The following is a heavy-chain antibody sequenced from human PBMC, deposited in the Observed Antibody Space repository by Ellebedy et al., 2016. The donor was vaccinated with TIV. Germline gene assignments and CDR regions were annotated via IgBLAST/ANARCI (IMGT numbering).Heavy chain of an antibody. J-gene: IGHJ4*02. CDR3: APSPEEGGGSGSNYYFDY. CDR2: ISGSGGST. Sequence: GESLKISCAASGFTFSSYAMSWVRQAPGKGLEWVSAISGSGGSTYYADSVKGRFTISRDISKNTLYLQMNSLRAEDTAVYYCAPSPEEGGGSGSNYYFDYWGQGTLVTVSS. CDR1: GFTFSSYA. V-gene: IGHV3-23*01. D-gene: IGHD3-10*01.